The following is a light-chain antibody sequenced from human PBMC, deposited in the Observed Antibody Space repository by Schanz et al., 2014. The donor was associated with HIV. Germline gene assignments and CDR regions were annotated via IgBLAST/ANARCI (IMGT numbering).Light chain of an antibody. CDR1: ENINTY. J-gene: IGKJ4*01. V-gene: IGKV1-39*01. Sequence: DIHMTQSPASLSASLGARVTITCRASENINTYVNWYQHKPGKAPNLLMYDGSTPQSGVPSRFSGRGSGNDFTLTIPSVQPEDFATYYGQQAYDPPFTFGGGTKVE. CDR2: DGS. CDR3: QQAYDPPFT.